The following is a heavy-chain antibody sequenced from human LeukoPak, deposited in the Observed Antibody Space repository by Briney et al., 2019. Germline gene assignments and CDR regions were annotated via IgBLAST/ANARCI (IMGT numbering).Heavy chain of an antibody. J-gene: IGHJ4*02. Sequence: GGSLRLSCAASGFTFSRYTMNWVRQAPGKGLEWVSSISTSSIYIYYADSVKGRFTISRDNSKNTLYLQMNTLRSEDTAVYYCAKGSSGWTYYFDYWGQGTLVTVSS. CDR1: GFTFSRYT. CDR2: ISTSSIYI. CDR3: AKGSSGWTYYFDY. D-gene: IGHD6-19*01. V-gene: IGHV3-21*01.